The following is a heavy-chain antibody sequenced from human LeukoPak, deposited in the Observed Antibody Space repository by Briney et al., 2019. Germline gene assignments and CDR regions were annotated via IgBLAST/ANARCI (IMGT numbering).Heavy chain of an antibody. CDR2: INHSGSN. CDR1: GGSFSGYY. D-gene: IGHD6-13*01. Sequence: PSETLSLTCAVYGGSFSGYYWSWIRQPPGKGLEWIGEINHSGSNKYNPSLKRRVTISVDTYKNKFSLKLSSVTAADTAVYYCARGSLKGYFIAARPRLNFDYWGQGTLVTVSS. V-gene: IGHV4-34*01. J-gene: IGHJ4*02. CDR3: ARGSLKGYFIAARPRLNFDY.